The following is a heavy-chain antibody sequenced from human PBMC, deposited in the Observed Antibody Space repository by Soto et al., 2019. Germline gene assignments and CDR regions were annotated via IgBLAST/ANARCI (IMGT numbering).Heavy chain of an antibody. V-gene: IGHV2-26*01. CDR3: ARIRYSSDGGFDY. CDR1: GFSLINARMG. J-gene: IGHJ4*02. Sequence: CGPTLLNPTATLALTCTVSGFSLINARMGVSWSSQPPGKALEWLAHIFSNDEKSYSTSLKSRLTISKDTSKSQVVLTMTNMDPVDTATYYCARIRYSSDGGFDYWGQGTLVTVSS. D-gene: IGHD6-19*01. CDR2: IFSNDEK.